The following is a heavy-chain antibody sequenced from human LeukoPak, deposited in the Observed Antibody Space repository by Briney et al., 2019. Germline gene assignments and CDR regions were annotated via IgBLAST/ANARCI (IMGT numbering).Heavy chain of an antibody. CDR3: VRGVSISSSWYNDI. Sequence: GGSLRLSFAASGFTFSDYYMNWIRQALGKGLEWVSYISRGGSTTYYADSVKGRFTISRDNAKNSLYLQMNSLRAEDTAVYYCVRGVSISSSWYNDIWGQGTMVTVSS. CDR1: GFTFSDYY. D-gene: IGHD6-13*01. CDR2: ISRGGSTT. J-gene: IGHJ3*02. V-gene: IGHV3-11*01.